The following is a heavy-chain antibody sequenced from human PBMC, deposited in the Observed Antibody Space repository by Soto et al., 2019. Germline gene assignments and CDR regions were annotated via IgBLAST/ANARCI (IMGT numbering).Heavy chain of an antibody. CDR1: GGSVSSDYW. CDR3: TRNGWYSLDL. V-gene: IGHV4-4*02. Sequence: QVQLQESGPGLAEPSGTLSLTCAVSGGSVSSDYWWSWVRQPPGKGLEWLGEIYHSGSTNYNPSLKSRVTISVDNSNNRFSLNLNSATAADTAVYYCTRNGWYSLDLWGQGTLVTVSS. D-gene: IGHD6-19*01. J-gene: IGHJ5*02. CDR2: IYHSGST.